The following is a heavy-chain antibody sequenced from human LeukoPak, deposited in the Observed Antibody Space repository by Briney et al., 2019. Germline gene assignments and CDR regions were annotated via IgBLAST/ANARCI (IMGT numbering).Heavy chain of an antibody. CDR3: ARRSPNYYFDY. CDR1: GFIFSSYW. V-gene: IGHV3-7*02. Sequence: GGSLRLSCAASGFIFSSYWMSWVRQAPGKGLEWVANIKQDGSEKYYVDSVKGRFTISRDNAKNSLYLQMNSLRAEDTAVYYCARRSPNYYFDYWGQGTLVTVSS. J-gene: IGHJ4*02. CDR2: IKQDGSEK.